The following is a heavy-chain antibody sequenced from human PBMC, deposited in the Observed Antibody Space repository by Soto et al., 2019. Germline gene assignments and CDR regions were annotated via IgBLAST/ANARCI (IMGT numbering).Heavy chain of an antibody. Sequence: SLRLSCAASGFTFSSYAMSWVRQAPGKGLEWVSAISGSGGSTYYADSVKGRFTISRDNSKNTLYLQMNSLRAEDTAVYYCAKRIPQYYYDSSGYYYSFGNWGAFDIWGQGTMVTVSS. CDR2: ISGSGGST. CDR1: GFTFSSYA. CDR3: AKRIPQYYYDSSGYYYSFGNWGAFDI. D-gene: IGHD3-22*01. V-gene: IGHV3-23*01. J-gene: IGHJ3*02.